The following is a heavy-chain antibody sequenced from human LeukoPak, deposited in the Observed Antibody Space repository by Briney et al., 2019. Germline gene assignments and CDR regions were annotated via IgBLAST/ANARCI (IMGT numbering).Heavy chain of an antibody. CDR2: ISWNSGSI. Sequence: PGGSLRLXCAASGFTFDDYAMHWVRQAPGKGLEWVSGISWNSGSIGYADSVKGRFTISRDNAKNSLYLQMNSLRAEDMALYDCAKLATTGAFDIWGQGTMVTVSS. CDR1: GFTFDDYA. V-gene: IGHV3-9*03. D-gene: IGHD1-26*01. J-gene: IGHJ3*02. CDR3: AKLATTGAFDI.